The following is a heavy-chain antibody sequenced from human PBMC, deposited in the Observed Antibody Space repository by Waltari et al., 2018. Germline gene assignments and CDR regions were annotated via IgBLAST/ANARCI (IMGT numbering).Heavy chain of an antibody. D-gene: IGHD3-10*01. CDR1: GYSISSGYY. J-gene: IGHJ6*03. V-gene: IGHV3-23*01. Sequence: VQLQESGPGLVKPSETLSLTCAVSGYSISSGYYWGWIQQPPGKGLEWVSAISGSGGSTDYAEAVKGRFTISRDNSKNTLDLQMNSLRAEDTAVYYCAKTSGGDYYYYYYMDVWGKGTTVTVSS. CDR3: AKTSGGDYYYYYYMDV. CDR2: ISGSGGST.